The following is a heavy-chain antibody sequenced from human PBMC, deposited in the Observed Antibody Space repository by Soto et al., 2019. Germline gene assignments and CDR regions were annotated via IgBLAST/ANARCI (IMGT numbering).Heavy chain of an antibody. J-gene: IGHJ1*01. D-gene: IGHD2-15*01. V-gene: IGHV3-66*01. CDR2: IYSGGST. CDR1: GFTVSSNY. CDR3: ARDGGVYCSGGSCGQIEYFQH. Sequence: GGSLRLSCAASGFTVSSNYMSWVRQAPGKGLEWVSVIYSGGSTYYADSVKGRFTISRDNSKNTLYLQMNSLRAEDTAVYYCARDGGVYCSGGSCGQIEYFQHWGQGTLVTVSS.